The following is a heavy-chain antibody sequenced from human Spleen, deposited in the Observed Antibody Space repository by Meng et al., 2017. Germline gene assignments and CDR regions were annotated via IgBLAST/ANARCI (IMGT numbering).Heavy chain of an antibody. CDR3: ARGSMTGAGDFEY. CDR1: GASISSSYW. V-gene: IGHV4-4*02. CDR2: VYHSGNT. J-gene: IGHJ4*02. Sequence: QLEESGPWLVKLAGPLSLTCAVSGASISSSYWWSWVRQPPGKGLEWIGEVYHSGNTNSNPSLKSRVTMSVDKSKNQFSLQLTSVTAADTGFYYCARGSMTGAGDFEYWGQGILVTVSS. D-gene: IGHD6-13*01.